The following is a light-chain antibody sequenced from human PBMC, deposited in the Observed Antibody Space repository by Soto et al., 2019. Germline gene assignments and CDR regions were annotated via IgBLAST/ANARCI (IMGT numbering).Light chain of an antibody. J-gene: IGKJ1*01. V-gene: IGKV1-5*01. CDR1: QNINNW. CDR2: DAS. CDR3: QQMRT. Sequence: DIPMTQSPSTLSASIGDRVTITCRASQNINNWIAWYQQKPGKAPKFLIYDASTLESGVPSRFSGSGFGTEFSLTISSLQPDDFGSYYCQQMRTFGQGPKVDI.